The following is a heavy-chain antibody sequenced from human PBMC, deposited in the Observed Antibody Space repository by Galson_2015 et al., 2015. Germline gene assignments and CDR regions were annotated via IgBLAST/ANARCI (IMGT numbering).Heavy chain of an antibody. V-gene: IGHV3-23*01. CDR1: GFTFSSYA. CDR3: AKDPRVDILTGNY. J-gene: IGHJ4*02. D-gene: IGHD3-9*01. CDR2: ISGSGGST. Sequence: SLRLSCAASGFTFSSYAMSWVRQAPGKGLEWVSAISGSGGSTYYADSVKGRFTISRDNSKNTLYLQMNSLRAEDTAVYYCAKDPRVDILTGNYWGQGTLVTVSS.